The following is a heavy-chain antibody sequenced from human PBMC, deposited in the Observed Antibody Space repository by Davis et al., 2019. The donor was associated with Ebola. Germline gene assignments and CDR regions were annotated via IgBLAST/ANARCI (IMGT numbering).Heavy chain of an antibody. D-gene: IGHD1-1*01. J-gene: IGHJ4*02. CDR1: GFTFSNAW. V-gene: IGHV3-15*01. CDR3: TTMESVLDFDY. Sequence: PGGSLRLSCAASGFTFSNAWMSWVRQAPGKGLEWVGCIKRKTDGGTTDYAAPVKGRFTISRDDSKNTLYLQMNSLKTEDTAVYYCTTMESVLDFDYWGQGTLVTVSS. CDR2: IKRKTDGGTT.